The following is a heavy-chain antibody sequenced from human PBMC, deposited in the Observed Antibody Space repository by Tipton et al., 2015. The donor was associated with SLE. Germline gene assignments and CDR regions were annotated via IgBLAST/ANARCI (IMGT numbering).Heavy chain of an antibody. CDR2: THYSGSS. CDR1: GGSIGSSSYY. V-gene: IGHV4-39*07. Sequence: TLSLTCTVSGGSIGSSSYYWGWIRQPPGKGLEWIGTTHYSGSSYYNPSLKSRVTISVDTSKNQFSLKLSSVTAADTAVYYCARDPNGGYGSFDYWGLGALVTVSS. CDR3: ARDPNGGYGSFDY. J-gene: IGHJ4*02. D-gene: IGHD7-27*01.